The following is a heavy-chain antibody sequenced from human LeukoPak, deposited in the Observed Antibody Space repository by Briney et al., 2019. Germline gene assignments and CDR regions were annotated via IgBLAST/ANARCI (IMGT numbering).Heavy chain of an antibody. CDR1: GGSIASGGFY. V-gene: IGHV4-31*03. Sequence: SETLSLTCTVSGGSIASGGFYCNWIRQHPGKGLEWIGYIYSSGLTFYNPSLKSRVTMSVDTSNNQFSLQLTSVTAADTAVYYCAREVNYYDSGTNYRHFDYWGQGTLVTVSS. CDR3: AREVNYYDSGTNYRHFDY. CDR2: IYSSGLT. J-gene: IGHJ4*02. D-gene: IGHD3-10*01.